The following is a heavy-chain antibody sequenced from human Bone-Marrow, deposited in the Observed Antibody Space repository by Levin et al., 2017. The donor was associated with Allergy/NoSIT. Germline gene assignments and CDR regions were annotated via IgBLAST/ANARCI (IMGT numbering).Heavy chain of an antibody. CDR1: GYTFISYY. CDR2: INSYNGDT. V-gene: IGHV1-46*01. Sequence: VASVKVSCKASGYTFISYYLHWVRQAPGQGLEWMGEINSYNGDTTYAQKFQGRVTMTRDTSAGTVEMEMRSLRSEDTAMYYCARGGLAYYFDAWGQGTLVTVSS. CDR3: ARGGLAYYFDA. D-gene: IGHD3/OR15-3a*01. J-gene: IGHJ4*02.